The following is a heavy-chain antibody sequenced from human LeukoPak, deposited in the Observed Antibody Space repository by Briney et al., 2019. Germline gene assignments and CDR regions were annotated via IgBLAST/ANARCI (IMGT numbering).Heavy chain of an antibody. V-gene: IGHV4-59*01. D-gene: IGHD3-3*01. CDR3: ARGGYDSDFDY. Sequence: SETLSLTCTVSGGSISSYYWSWIRLPPGKGLEWIAYIYFTGRTQYNPSLKSRVTISEDTSKNQFSLRLSSVTPADTAVYYCARGGYDSDFDYWGQGTLVTVS. CDR1: GGSISSYY. CDR2: IYFTGRT. J-gene: IGHJ4*02.